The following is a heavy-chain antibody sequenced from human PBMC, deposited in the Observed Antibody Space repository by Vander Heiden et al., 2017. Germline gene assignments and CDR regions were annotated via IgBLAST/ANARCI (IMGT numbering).Heavy chain of an antibody. CDR1: VYTFTTYS. CDR2: INAGNGNT. CDR3: ARDHLPGIAAAGTGWFDP. V-gene: IGHV1-3*01. J-gene: IGHJ5*02. Sequence: QAQLVQSGAEVKKPGASVKVSCKASVYTFTTYSMHWVRQAPGQRLEWMGWINAGNGNTKYSQKFQGRVTITRDTSASTAYMELSSLRSEDTAVYYCARDHLPGIAAAGTGWFDPWGQGTLVTVSS. D-gene: IGHD6-13*01.